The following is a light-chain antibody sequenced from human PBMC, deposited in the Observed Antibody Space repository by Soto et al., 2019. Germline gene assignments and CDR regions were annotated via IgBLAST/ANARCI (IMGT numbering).Light chain of an antibody. CDR2: GSS. CDR3: QQRSDWPVT. J-gene: IGKJ3*01. Sequence: EIVLTQSPATLSLSPGERATLSCRASQSVRTSLAWYQQKPDQAPRLLIYGSSNRAPGIPARFSGSGSGTDFTLTISRLEPEDFAVYYCQQRSDWPVTFGPGTKVDNK. CDR1: QSVRTS. V-gene: IGKV3-11*01.